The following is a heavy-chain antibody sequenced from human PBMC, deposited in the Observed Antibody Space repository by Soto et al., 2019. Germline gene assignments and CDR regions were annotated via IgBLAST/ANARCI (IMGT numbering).Heavy chain of an antibody. V-gene: IGHV1-69*06. J-gene: IGHJ5*02. CDR2: IIPMFGTP. CDR3: ATSLAARRKPYNWLDA. Sequence: QVQVFQSGAEVKKPGSSVRVSCKVSGGTLNSQSITWVRQAPGQGLEWMGGIIPMFGTPTDAQKFRGRVTIYADTSTSTVYMELRSLSSQDTAVYYCATSLAARRKPYNWLDAWGQGTLVTVSS. CDR1: GGTLNSQS. D-gene: IGHD6-6*01.